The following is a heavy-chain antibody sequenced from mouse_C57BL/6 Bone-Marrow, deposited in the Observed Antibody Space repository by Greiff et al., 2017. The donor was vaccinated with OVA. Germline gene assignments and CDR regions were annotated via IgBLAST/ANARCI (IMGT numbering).Heavy chain of an antibody. V-gene: IGHV1-61*01. D-gene: IGHD3-1*01. CDR1: GYTFTSYW. CDR2: IYPSDSET. J-gene: IGHJ3*01. Sequence: VQLQQPGAELVRPGSSVKLSCKASGYTFTSYWMDWVKQRPGQGLEWIGNIYPSDSETHYNQKFKDKATLTVDKSSSTAYMQLSSLTSEDSAVYYCARGRHSWFAYWGQGTLVTVSA. CDR3: ARGRHSWFAY.